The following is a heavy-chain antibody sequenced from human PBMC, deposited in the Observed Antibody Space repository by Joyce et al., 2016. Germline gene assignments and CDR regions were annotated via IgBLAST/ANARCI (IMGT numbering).Heavy chain of an antibody. Sequence: EVQLVESGGGLVQPGGSLRLSCAAFGFTFSSYEMNWGRQAPGKGPEWVAYISSRGKTKYYADSVKGRFTIARDNAKNSLYLQMNSRRAEDTAVYYCARGRSGGRGWGVCFDYWGQGTLVTVSS. CDR1: GFTFSSYE. CDR3: ARGRSGGRGWGVCFDY. J-gene: IGHJ4*02. D-gene: IGHD3-10*01. CDR2: ISSRGKTK. V-gene: IGHV3-48*03.